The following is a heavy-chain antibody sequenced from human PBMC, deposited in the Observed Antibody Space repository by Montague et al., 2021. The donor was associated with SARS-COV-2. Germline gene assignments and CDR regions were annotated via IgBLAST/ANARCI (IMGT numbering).Heavy chain of an antibody. V-gene: IGHV3-21*01. Sequence: SLRLSCAASGFTFSSYSMNWVRQAPGKGLEWVSSISSSSSYIYYADSVKGRFTISRDNAKNSLYLQMNSLRAEDTAVYYCARYLNTVSTNYIDYWGQGTLVTVSS. CDR3: ARYLNTVSTNYIDY. CDR1: GFTFSSYS. J-gene: IGHJ4*02. D-gene: IGHD4-17*01. CDR2: ISSSSSYI.